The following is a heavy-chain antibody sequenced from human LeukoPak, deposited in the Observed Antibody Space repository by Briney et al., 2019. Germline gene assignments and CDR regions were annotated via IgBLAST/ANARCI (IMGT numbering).Heavy chain of an antibody. CDR2: IKSDGTTT. Sequence: GGSLRLSCAASGFTFSSYRMHWVRQVPGKGLVWVSRIKSDGTTTNYADSVKGRFTISRDNAKNTLYPQMNSLRAEDTAVYYCAREEFKGFDYWGQGNLVTVSS. CDR3: AREEFKGFDY. D-gene: IGHD3-10*01. V-gene: IGHV3-74*01. CDR1: GFTFSSYR. J-gene: IGHJ4*02.